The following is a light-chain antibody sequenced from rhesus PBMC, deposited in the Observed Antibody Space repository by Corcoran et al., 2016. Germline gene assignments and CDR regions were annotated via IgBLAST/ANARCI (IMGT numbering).Light chain of an antibody. CDR1: QGISSY. V-gene: IGKV1-25*01. CDR2: AAS. CDR3: QQHNSYPYS. Sequence: DIQMTQSPSSLSASVGDRVTITCRASQGISSYLAWYQQKPGKAPKLLIYAASTLQSGVPSRFSGSGFGTDFTLPISRLPPEDFATYYCQQHNSYPYSFGQGAKVEIK. J-gene: IGKJ2*01.